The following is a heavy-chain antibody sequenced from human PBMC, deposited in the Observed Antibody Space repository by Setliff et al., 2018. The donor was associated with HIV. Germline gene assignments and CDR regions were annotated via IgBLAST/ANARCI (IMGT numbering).Heavy chain of an antibody. D-gene: IGHD4-17*01. Sequence: GGSLRLSCAASGFTFSSFEMNWVRQTPGKGLEWVSYISTSGRTIYYADSVKGRFTISRDNAKNSLYLQMNSLRADDTAVYYCAREDGMTTVPFDYWGQGTLVTVSS. CDR1: GFTFSSFE. V-gene: IGHV3-48*03. J-gene: IGHJ4*02. CDR2: ISTSGRTI. CDR3: AREDGMTTVPFDY.